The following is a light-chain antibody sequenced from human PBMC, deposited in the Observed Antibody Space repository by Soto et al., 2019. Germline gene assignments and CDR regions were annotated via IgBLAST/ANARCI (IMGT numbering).Light chain of an antibody. J-gene: IGKJ3*01. Sequence: DIQMTQSPSSLSASVGDRVTITCRASQSISSWLAWYQQKPGKAPKLLIYDGSSFESGVPSRFSGSGSGTNFTLTISSLEPEDFAVFYCQQYGSSPFTFGPGTKVDI. CDR1: QSISSW. V-gene: IGKV1-5*01. CDR2: DGS. CDR3: QQYGSSPFT.